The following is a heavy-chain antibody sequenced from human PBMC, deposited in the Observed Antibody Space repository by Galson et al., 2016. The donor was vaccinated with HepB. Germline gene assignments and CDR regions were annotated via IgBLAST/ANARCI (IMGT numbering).Heavy chain of an antibody. D-gene: IGHD3/OR15-3a*01. CDR2: IKPSGGSP. V-gene: IGHV1-46*03. CDR1: GYTFTTYN. CDR3: TRGDGFWAGWTY. Sequence: SVTVSCKASGYTFTTYNIHWVRPAPGQGLEWMGIIKPSGGSPNYAQKFQGRVTLTRDTSTSTVSMQLGSLRSDDTAVYYCTRGDGFWAGWTYWGQGTLVTVSS. J-gene: IGHJ4*02.